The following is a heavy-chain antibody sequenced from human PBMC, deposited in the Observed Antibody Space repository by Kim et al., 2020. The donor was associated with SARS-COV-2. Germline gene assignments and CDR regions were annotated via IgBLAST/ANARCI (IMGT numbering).Heavy chain of an antibody. V-gene: IGHV3-33*01. CDR3: TRDLVGATTSYYYYYGLDV. CDR1: GFTFSSYC. D-gene: IGHD1-26*01. J-gene: IGHJ6*02. Sequence: GGSLRLSCAASGFTFSSYCMHWVRQAPGKGLEWVAVIWNDGSNKYYADSVKGRFTISRDNSKNTLYLQMNSLRAEDAAVYYCTRDLVGATTSYYYYYGLDVWGQGTPVTVSS. CDR2: IWNDGSNK.